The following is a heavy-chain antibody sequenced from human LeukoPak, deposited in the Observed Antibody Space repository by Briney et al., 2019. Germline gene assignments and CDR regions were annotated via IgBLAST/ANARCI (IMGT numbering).Heavy chain of an antibody. CDR3: AKDPTPYCSGGSCYSDAFDY. CDR2: ISGSGGST. V-gene: IGHV3-23*01. J-gene: IGHJ4*02. D-gene: IGHD2-15*01. CDR1: GFTFSSYA. Sequence: PGGSLRLSCAASGFTFSSYAMSWVRQAPGKGLEWVSAISGSGGSTYYADSVKGRSTISRDNSKNTLYLQMNSLRAEDTAVYYCAKDPTPYCSGGSCYSDAFDYWGQGTLVTVSS.